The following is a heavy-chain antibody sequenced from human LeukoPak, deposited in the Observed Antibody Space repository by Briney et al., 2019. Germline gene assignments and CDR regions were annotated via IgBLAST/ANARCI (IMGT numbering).Heavy chain of an antibody. Sequence: GGSLRLSCAASGFPFSGYSMDWVRQAPGKGLEWVSYISGSSSIIYYADSVKGRFTISRDNAKNSLYLQMNSLRAEDTAVYYCARARPYGSGRNWFDPWGQGALVTVSS. CDR1: GFPFSGYS. CDR3: ARARPYGSGRNWFDP. J-gene: IGHJ5*02. CDR2: ISGSSSII. D-gene: IGHD3-10*01. V-gene: IGHV3-48*04.